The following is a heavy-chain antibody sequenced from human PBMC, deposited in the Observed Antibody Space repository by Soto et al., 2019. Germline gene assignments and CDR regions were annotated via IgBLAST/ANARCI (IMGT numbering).Heavy chain of an antibody. CDR1: GGSISSGDYY. V-gene: IGHV4-30-4*01. CDR3: ARGQGLVGATDHYYYGMDV. D-gene: IGHD1-26*01. Sequence: SETLSLTCTVSGGSISSGDYYWSWIRQPPGKGLEGIGYIYYSGSTYYNPSLKSRVTISVDTSKNPFSLKLSSVTSADTAVYYCARGQGLVGATDHYYYGMDVWGQGTTVTVSS. J-gene: IGHJ6*02. CDR2: IYYSGST.